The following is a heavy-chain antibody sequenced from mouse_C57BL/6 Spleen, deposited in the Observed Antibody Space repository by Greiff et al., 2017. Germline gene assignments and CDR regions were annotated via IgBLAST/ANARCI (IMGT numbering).Heavy chain of an antibody. D-gene: IGHD2-4*01. CDR2: INPGSGGT. V-gene: IGHV1-54*01. CDR3: AREDYDFYFDY. CDR1: GYAFTNYL. J-gene: IGHJ2*01. Sequence: LQESGAELVRPGTSVKVSCKASGYAFTNYLIEWVKQRPGQGLEWIGVINPGSGGTNYNEKFKGKATLTADKSSSTAYMQLSSLTSEDSAVYFCAREDYDFYFDYWGQGTTLTVSS.